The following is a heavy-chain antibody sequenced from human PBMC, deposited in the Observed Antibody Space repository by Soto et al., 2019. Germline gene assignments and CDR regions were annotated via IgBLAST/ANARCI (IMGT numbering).Heavy chain of an antibody. Sequence: QVQLEESGGGVVQPGRSLRLSCAASGFTFSSYGMHWVRQAPGKGLERVAVIGYDGSNKYYADSVKGRFTISRDNSKNTLYLQMNSLGAEDTAVYYCARIPQIAVAGTRFGYFDLWGRGTLVTVSS. J-gene: IGHJ2*01. CDR3: ARIPQIAVAGTRFGYFDL. CDR2: IGYDGSNK. D-gene: IGHD6-19*01. CDR1: GFTFSSYG. V-gene: IGHV3-33*01.